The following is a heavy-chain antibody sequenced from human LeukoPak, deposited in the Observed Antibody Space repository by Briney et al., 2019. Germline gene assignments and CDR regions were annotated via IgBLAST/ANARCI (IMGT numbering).Heavy chain of an antibody. Sequence: GGSLRLSCAASGFTFSSYWMHWVRQAPGKGLVWVSRINSDGSSTSYADSVKGRFTISRDNAKNTLYLQMNSLRAEDTAVYYCARAETDIVVVPADYWGQGTLVTVSS. J-gene: IGHJ4*02. V-gene: IGHV3-74*01. CDR1: GFTFSSYW. D-gene: IGHD2-2*01. CDR3: ARAETDIVVVPADY. CDR2: INSDGSST.